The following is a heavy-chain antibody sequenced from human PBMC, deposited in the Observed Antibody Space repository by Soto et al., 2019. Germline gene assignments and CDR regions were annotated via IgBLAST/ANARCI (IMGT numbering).Heavy chain of an antibody. CDR1: GFSFSSYG. Sequence: LRLSCAASGFSFSSYGMHWVRQAPGRGLDWVAVIWYDGSNKYYAESVKGRFTISRDNSKNTLYVQMNSLTVEDTAVYYCARAQYTGSYFDACDVWXQGTMVTVSS. D-gene: IGHD1-26*01. J-gene: IGHJ3*01. CDR3: ARAQYTGSYFDACDV. CDR2: IWYDGSNK. V-gene: IGHV3-33*03.